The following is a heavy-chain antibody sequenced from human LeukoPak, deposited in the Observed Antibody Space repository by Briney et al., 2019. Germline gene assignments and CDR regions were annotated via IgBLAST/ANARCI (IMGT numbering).Heavy chain of an antibody. V-gene: IGHV3-48*03. CDR3: ARGRSSGWYKY. CDR1: GLTFSSYE. CDR2: ISSSGSTI. Sequence: HPGGSLRLSCAASGLTFSSYEMNWVRQAPGKGLEWVSYISSSGSTIYYADSVKGRFTISRDNAKNSLYLQMNSLRAEDTAVYYCARGRSSGWYKYWGQGTLVTVSS. D-gene: IGHD6-19*01. J-gene: IGHJ4*02.